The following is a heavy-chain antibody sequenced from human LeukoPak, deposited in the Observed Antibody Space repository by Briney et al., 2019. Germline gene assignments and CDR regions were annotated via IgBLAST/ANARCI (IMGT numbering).Heavy chain of an antibody. V-gene: IGHV3-11*04. Sequence: GGSLRLSCAASGFTFSNAWMSWVRQAPGKGLEWVSYITSSGTTIDYADSVKGRFTISRDNAKNSLYLQMNSLRAEDTAVYYCARDSWLGHFDYWGQGTLVTVSS. CDR1: GFTFSNAW. CDR2: ITSSGTTI. CDR3: ARDSWLGHFDY. J-gene: IGHJ4*02. D-gene: IGHD6-19*01.